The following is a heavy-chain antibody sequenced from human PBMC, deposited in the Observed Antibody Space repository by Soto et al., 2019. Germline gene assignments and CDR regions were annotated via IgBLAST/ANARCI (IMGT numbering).Heavy chain of an antibody. CDR3: ARDGYCSGGSSYSEAVGPFDP. CDR2: IWYDGSNK. CDR1: GFTFSSYG. J-gene: IGHJ5*02. V-gene: IGHV3-33*01. D-gene: IGHD2-15*01. Sequence: QVQLVESGGGVVQPGRSLRLSCAASGFTFSSYGMHWVRQAPGKGLEWVAVIWYDGSNKYYADSVKGRFTISRDNSKNTLYLQMNSLRAEDTAVYYCARDGYCSGGSSYSEAVGPFDPWGQGTLVTVSS.